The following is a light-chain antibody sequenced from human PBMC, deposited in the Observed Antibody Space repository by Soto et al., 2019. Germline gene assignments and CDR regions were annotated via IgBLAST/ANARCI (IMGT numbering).Light chain of an antibody. CDR3: QQYGSFPRT. V-gene: IGKV3-20*01. J-gene: IGKJ1*01. CDR1: QSVSSGF. Sequence: EIVLTQSPGTLSLSPGERATLSCRASQSVSSGFLAWYQQKPGQAPSLLIYVASNRATGLPDRFSGSGSGTDFTLTISRLEPEDFAVYYCQQYGSFPRTFGQGTKVEIK. CDR2: VAS.